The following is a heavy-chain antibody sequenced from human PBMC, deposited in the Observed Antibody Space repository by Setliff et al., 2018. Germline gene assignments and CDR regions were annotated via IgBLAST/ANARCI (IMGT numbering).Heavy chain of an antibody. J-gene: IGHJ4*02. CDR1: AFIFNNAW. Sequence: GGSLRLSCAASAFIFNNAWMNWVRQAPGKGLEWVGRIRNKPNAYLTQYADSVKGRFTISRDNSRNTLFLQMNSLRAEDTGVYYCAKDTHYYASSGYYCFDYWGQGTLVTVSS. CDR2: IRNKPNAYLT. V-gene: IGHV3-15*07. CDR3: AKDTHYYASSGYYCFDY. D-gene: IGHD3-22*01.